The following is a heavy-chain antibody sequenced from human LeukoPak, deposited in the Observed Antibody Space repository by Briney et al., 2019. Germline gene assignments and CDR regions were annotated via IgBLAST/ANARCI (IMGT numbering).Heavy chain of an antibody. J-gene: IGHJ5*02. D-gene: IGHD7-27*01. CDR3: ASLGTLRS. CDR2: ISHSGTN. V-gene: IGHV4-39*01. Sequence: SETLSLTCTVSGGSVSSSRYYWGWSRQAQGKGLEWIGSISHSGTNYNNPSLKSRVSISMDTSKNQFSVKLTSVTAADTAMYYCASLGTLRSWGQGTLVTVSS. CDR1: GGSVSSSRYY.